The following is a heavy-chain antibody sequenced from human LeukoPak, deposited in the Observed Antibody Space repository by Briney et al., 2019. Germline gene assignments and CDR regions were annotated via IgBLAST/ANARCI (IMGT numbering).Heavy chain of an antibody. CDR2: MNPNSGNT. V-gene: IGHV1-8*01. CDR1: GYTFTSYD. Sequence: ASVKVSCKASGYTFTSYDIYWVRQATGQGLEWMGWMNPNSGNTGYAQKFQGRVTMTRNTSISTAYMELSSLRSEDTAVYYCARARLVYLWFDPWGQGTLVTVSS. J-gene: IGHJ5*02. D-gene: IGHD3-16*01. CDR3: ARARLVYLWFDP.